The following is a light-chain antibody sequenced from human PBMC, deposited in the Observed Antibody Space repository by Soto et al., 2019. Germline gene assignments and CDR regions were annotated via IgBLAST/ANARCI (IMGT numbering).Light chain of an antibody. CDR1: QSVSSY. V-gene: IGKV3-11*01. J-gene: IGKJ4*01. CDR3: QQRSNWPPLT. Sequence: EIVLTQSPGTLSLSPGERATLSCRASQSVSSYLAWYQQKPGQAPRLLIYDASNRATGIPARFSGSGSGTVFTLTISSLEPEDFAVYYCQQRSNWPPLTFGGGTKVDIK. CDR2: DAS.